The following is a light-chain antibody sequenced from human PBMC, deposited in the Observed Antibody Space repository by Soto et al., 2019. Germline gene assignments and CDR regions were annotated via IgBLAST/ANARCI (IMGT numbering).Light chain of an antibody. CDR1: QSVSTY. Sequence: EIVLTQSPATLSLSPGERATLSCRASQSVSTYLAWYQQKPGQAPRLLIYDASNRATGIPARFSGSGSGTDFTITISSLEPEDFAVYYCQQRSNWSQITFGQGTRLEIK. V-gene: IGKV3-11*01. CDR2: DAS. J-gene: IGKJ5*01. CDR3: QQRSNWSQIT.